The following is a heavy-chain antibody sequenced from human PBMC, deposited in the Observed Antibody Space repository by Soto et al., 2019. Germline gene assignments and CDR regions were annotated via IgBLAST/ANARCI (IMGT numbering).Heavy chain of an antibody. V-gene: IGHV1-2*02. CDR2: INTNTAAT. CDR3: AREFAMKTLVNSGSLHYDH. CDR1: AYSFTDYY. D-gene: IGHD1-26*01. J-gene: IGHJ4*02. Sequence: QVQLVQSGAEVKKPGASVKVSCKASAYSFTDYYIHWLRQAPGQVLEWMGWINTNTAATKIVYNFQGRVTMTSNTLISTVYMQLNRLRSDDTAVYYCAREFAMKTLVNSGSLHYDHWGAGTLVTVS.